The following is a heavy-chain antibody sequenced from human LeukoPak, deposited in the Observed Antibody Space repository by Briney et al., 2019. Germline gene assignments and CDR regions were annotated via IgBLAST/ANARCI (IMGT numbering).Heavy chain of an antibody. D-gene: IGHD2-21*02. V-gene: IGHV4-59*01. J-gene: IGHJ4*02. CDR2: IYYSGST. Sequence: SETLSLTRTVSGGSISSYYWSWIRQPPGKGLEWIGYIYYSGSTNYNPSLKSRVTISVDTSKNQFSLKLSSVTAADTAVYYCARTDGGDNFAFDYWGQGTLVTVSS. CDR1: GGSISSYY. CDR3: ARTDGGDNFAFDY.